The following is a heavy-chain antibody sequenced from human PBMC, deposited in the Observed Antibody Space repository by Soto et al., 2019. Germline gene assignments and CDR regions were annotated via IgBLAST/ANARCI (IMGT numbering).Heavy chain of an antibody. CDR1: GGSFSGNY. CDR3: ARGREGGGAS. V-gene: IGHV4-34*01. Sequence: QVQLQQWGAGLLKPSETLSLTCGVYGGSFSGNYWSWIRQPPGEGLEWIGEINPSGSTNYSPSLKILATISADTSKNQFSLKLSSVIAADTAVYYCARGREGGGASWGQGTLVTVSS. CDR2: INPSGST. D-gene: IGHD1-26*01. J-gene: IGHJ5*02.